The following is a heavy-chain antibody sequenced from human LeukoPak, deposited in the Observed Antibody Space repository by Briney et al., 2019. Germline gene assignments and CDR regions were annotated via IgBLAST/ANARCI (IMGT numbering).Heavy chain of an antibody. CDR1: GFTFSNYA. Sequence: SGGSLRLSCAASGFTFSNYAMSWVRQAPGKGLEKISSISGSGDSTFHADSVKGRFTISRDNSKNTLYLHMNNLRVEDTAVYYCAKYDLSSSWTRTGFAYWGQGTLVTVSS. CDR3: AKYDLSSSWTRTGFAY. CDR2: ISGSGDST. D-gene: IGHD2-2*01. J-gene: IGHJ4*02. V-gene: IGHV3-23*01.